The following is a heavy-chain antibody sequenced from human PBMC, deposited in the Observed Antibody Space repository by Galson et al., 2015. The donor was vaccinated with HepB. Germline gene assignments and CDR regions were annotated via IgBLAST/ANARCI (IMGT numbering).Heavy chain of an antibody. CDR1: GGSISSSSYY. Sequence: SETLSLTCTVSGGSISSSSYYWGWIRQPPGKGLEWIGSIYYSGSTYYNPSLKSRVTISVDTSKNQFSLKLSSVTAADTAVYYCARLGVLLWFGERTYYFDYWGQGTLVTVSS. V-gene: IGHV4-39*01. J-gene: IGHJ4*02. CDR3: ARLGVLLWFGERTYYFDY. CDR2: IYYSGST. D-gene: IGHD3-10*01.